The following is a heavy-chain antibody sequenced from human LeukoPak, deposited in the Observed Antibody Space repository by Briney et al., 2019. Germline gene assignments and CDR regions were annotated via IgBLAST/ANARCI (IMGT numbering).Heavy chain of an antibody. J-gene: IGHJ3*02. CDR3: ARAGVWDYSDTSGYHNGAFDI. V-gene: IGHV1-2*02. CDR2: INPNSGGT. CDR1: GYTFTGYY. Sequence: ASVKLSCKASGYTFTGYYMEWVRQAPGQGLEWMGWINPNSGGTNYAQKFQGRVTMTRDTSISTAYMELSRLRSDDTALYYCARAGVWDYSDTSGYHNGAFDIWGQGTMVTVSS. D-gene: IGHD3-22*01.